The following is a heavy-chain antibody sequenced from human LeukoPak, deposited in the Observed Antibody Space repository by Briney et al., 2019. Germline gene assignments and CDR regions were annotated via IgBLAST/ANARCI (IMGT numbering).Heavy chain of an antibody. CDR3: ARDYCSSTSCLFDY. Sequence: VALVKVSCKASGYTFTGYHMHWVRQAPGQGLEWMGRINPNSGDTNYAQKFQGRVTMTRDTSISTAYMELSRLRSDDTAVYYCARDYCSSTSCLFDYWGQGTLVTVSS. CDR1: GYTFTGYH. V-gene: IGHV1-2*06. D-gene: IGHD2-2*01. CDR2: INPNSGDT. J-gene: IGHJ4*02.